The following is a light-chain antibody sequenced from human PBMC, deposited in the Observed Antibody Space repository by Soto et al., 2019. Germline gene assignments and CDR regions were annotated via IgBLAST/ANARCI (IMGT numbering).Light chain of an antibody. J-gene: IGKJ1*01. CDR2: HAT. V-gene: IGKV1-5*01. CDR3: QHYNSYSEA. Sequence: DIQMTQSPSTLPASVGDRVTTTCRASQSISNWLAWYQQKPGTAPKVRIYHATNLQSGVPSRCSGSGSGTEFTLTISSLQPDDFANYYCQHYNSYSEAFGQGTKVDIK. CDR1: QSISNW.